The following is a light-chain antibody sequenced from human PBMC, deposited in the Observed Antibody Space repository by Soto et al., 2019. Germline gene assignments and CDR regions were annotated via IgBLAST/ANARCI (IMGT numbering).Light chain of an antibody. CDR1: QSVSSY. CDR2: GTS. CDR3: KKPGRSWIK. Sequence: EIVLTQSPGTLFLSPGERATLSCRASQSVSSYLAWYQQKPGQAPRLLIYGTSSRATGIPDRFSGSGSGTEFTITISRLEPEDFAVYYCKKPGRSWIKFGQGTRMELK. V-gene: IGKV3-20*01. J-gene: IGKJ5*01.